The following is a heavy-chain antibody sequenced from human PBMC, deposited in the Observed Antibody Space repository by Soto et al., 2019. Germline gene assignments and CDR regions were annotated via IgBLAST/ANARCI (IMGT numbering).Heavy chain of an antibody. Sequence: QVQLQESGPGLVKSSQTLSLTCTVSGGSISTGGYYWSWIRQHPGKGLEWIGYIYYSGSTSYNPSLKSRVTISVDTSKNQFSLKLSSVTAADTAVYYCARAGGFCSGGTCYSYDYWGQGTLVTVSS. CDR2: IYYSGST. V-gene: IGHV4-31*03. CDR1: GGSISTGGYY. CDR3: ARAGGFCSGGTCYSYDY. J-gene: IGHJ4*02. D-gene: IGHD2-15*01.